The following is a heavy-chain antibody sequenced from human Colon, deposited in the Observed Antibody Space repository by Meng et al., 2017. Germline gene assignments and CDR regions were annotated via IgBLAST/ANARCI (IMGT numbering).Heavy chain of an antibody. CDR1: GSKVSRSY. CDR2: IYNDGTT. Sequence: ESPKISRAAPGSKVSRSYMSWVRQAPRKGLEWVSVIYNDGTTYYADSVNARFTNSRDTSKNKLYVQMNSLTAEDTAMYYCAACSWGYWSLDSWGQGTLVTVSS. D-gene: IGHD2-15*01. V-gene: IGHV3-66*02. CDR3: AACSWGYWSLDS. J-gene: IGHJ4*02.